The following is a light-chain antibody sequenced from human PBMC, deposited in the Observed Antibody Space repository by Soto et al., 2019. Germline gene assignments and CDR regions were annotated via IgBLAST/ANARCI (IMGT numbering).Light chain of an antibody. V-gene: IGKV1-5*03. Sequence: DVKMSQSPSTVPGNVGDRLNITCQASQTISSWLAWYQQKPGKAPKLLIYKASTLKSGVPSRFSGSGSGTEFTLTISSLQPDDFATYYCQQYNSYPLTFGGGSKVAIK. CDR2: KAS. J-gene: IGKJ4*01. CDR3: QQYNSYPLT. CDR1: QTISSW.